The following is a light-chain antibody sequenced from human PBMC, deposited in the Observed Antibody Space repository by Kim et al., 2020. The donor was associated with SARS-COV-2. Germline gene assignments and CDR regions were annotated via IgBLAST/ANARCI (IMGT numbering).Light chain of an antibody. CDR1: QSVSSSY. CDR3: QQYGSSP. CDR2: GAS. Sequence: LSLSPGERAPLSCRASQSVSSSYLAWYQQKPGQAPRLLIYGASSRATGIPDRFSGSGSGTDFTLTISRLEPEDFAVYYCQQYGSSPLGQGTKLEI. J-gene: IGKJ2*01. V-gene: IGKV3-20*01.